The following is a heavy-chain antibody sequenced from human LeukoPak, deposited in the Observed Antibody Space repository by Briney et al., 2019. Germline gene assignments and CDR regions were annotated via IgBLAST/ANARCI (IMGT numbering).Heavy chain of an antibody. D-gene: IGHD3-10*01. CDR3: ARDGNLWFGEGYFDY. J-gene: IGHJ4*02. V-gene: IGHV4-39*07. CDR2: IYYSGST. Sequence: SETLSLTCTVSGGSISSSSYYWGWIRQPPGKGLEWIGSIYYSGSTYYNPSLKSRVTISVDTSKNQFSLKLSSVTAADTAVYYCARDGNLWFGEGYFDYWGQRTLVTVSS. CDR1: GGSISSSSYY.